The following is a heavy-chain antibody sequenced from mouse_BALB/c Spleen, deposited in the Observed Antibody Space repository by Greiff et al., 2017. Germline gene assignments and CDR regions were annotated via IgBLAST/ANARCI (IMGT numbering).Heavy chain of an antibody. CDR1: GFTFSSYT. CDR3: TSDGYGSSFDY. V-gene: IGHV5-6-4*01. J-gene: IGHJ2*01. Sequence: EVMLVESGGGLVKPGGSLKLSCAASGFTFSSYTMSWVRQTPEKRLEWVATISSGDSYTYYPDSVKGRFTLTRDNAKNPLYLQMSSLKSEDTAMYYYTSDGYGSSFDYWGQGTTLTVSS. CDR2: ISSGDSYT. D-gene: IGHD1-1*01.